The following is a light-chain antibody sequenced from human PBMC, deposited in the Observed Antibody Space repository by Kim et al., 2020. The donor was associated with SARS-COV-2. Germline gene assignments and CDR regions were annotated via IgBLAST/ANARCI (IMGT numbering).Light chain of an antibody. CDR3: SSYTGSSTRWV. CDR2: DVS. Sequence: IPCTGSSSDVGGYNYVSWYQQHPGKAPKLIIYDVSYRPSGVSDRFSGSKSAVTASLTISGLQAEDGGDYYCSSYTGSSTRWVFGGGTQLTVL. CDR1: SSDVGGYNY. V-gene: IGLV2-14*03. J-gene: IGLJ3*02.